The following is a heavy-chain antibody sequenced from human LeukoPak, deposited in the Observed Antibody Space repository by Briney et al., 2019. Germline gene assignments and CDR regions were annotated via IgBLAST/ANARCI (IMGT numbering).Heavy chain of an antibody. J-gene: IGHJ4*02. CDR1: GFTFSDSA. Sequence: GGSLRLSCAASGFTFSDSAMHWVRQASGKGLEWVGRIRSKADNYATEFGASVKGRFTISRDDSKNTAYLQMNSLKTEVTAVYYCTGGTTVTTLDYWGQGTLVTVSS. V-gene: IGHV3-73*01. CDR2: IRSKADNYAT. CDR3: TGGTTVTTLDY. D-gene: IGHD4-17*01.